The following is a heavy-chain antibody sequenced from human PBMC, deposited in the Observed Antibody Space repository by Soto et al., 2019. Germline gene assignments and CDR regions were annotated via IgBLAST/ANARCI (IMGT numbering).Heavy chain of an antibody. CDR1: GYTFTSYG. CDR2: ISAYNGNT. CDR3: ASRGISAALNY. Sequence: GASGKVSCKASGYTFTSYGISWVRQAPGQGLEWMGWISAYNGNTHYAQKLQGRVTMTTDTSTSTAYMELRSLRSEDTAVYYCASRGISAALNYWGQGTLVTVSS. J-gene: IGHJ4*02. V-gene: IGHV1-18*01. D-gene: IGHD6-6*01.